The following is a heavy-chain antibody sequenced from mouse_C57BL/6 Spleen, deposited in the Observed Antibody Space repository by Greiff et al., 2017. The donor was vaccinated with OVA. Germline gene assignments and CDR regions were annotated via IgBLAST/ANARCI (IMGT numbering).Heavy chain of an antibody. CDR2: IDPETGGT. D-gene: IGHD2-4*01. CDR3: TRAGDYDEAWFAY. CDR1: GYTFTDYE. Sequence: QVHVKQSGAELVRPGASVTLSCKASGYTFTDYEMHWVKQTPVHGLEWIGAIDPETGGTAYNQKFKGKAILTADKSSSTAYMELRSLTSEDSAVYYCTRAGDYDEAWFAYWGQGTLVTVSA. V-gene: IGHV1-15*01. J-gene: IGHJ3*01.